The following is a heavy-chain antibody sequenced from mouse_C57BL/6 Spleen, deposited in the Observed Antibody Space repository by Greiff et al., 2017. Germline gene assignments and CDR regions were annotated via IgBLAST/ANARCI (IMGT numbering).Heavy chain of an antibody. CDR3: ARIAYYGSSYSAWFAY. CDR1: GFSLSTFGMG. V-gene: IGHV8-8*01. D-gene: IGHD1-1*01. CDR2: IWWDDDK. J-gene: IGHJ3*01. Sequence: QVTLKVSGPGILQPSQTLSLTCSFSGFSLSTFGMGVGWIRQPSGKGLEWLAHIWWDDDKYYNPALKSRLTISKDTSKNQVFLKIANVDTADTATYYCARIAYYGSSYSAWFAYWGQGTLVTVSA.